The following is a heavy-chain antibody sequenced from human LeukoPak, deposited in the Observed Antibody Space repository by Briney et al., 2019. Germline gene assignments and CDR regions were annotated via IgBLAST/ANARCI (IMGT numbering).Heavy chain of an antibody. CDR1: GYTFTSYY. Sequence: ASVKVSCKASGYTFTSYYMHWVRQAPGQGLEWMGIINPSGGSKSYAQKFQGRVTMTRDTSTSTVYMELSSLRSEDTAVYYCARVTGAGYFDYWGQGTLVTVSS. CDR2: INPSGGSK. V-gene: IGHV1-46*01. D-gene: IGHD6-19*01. J-gene: IGHJ4*02. CDR3: ARVTGAGYFDY.